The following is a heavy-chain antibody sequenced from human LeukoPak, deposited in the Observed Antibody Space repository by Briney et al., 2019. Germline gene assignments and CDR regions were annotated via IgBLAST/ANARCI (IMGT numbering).Heavy chain of an antibody. J-gene: IGHJ1*01. CDR2: ISGSGVTT. CDR1: GFTFSNYA. CDR3: AKKVVVGATSPYSDFQD. D-gene: IGHD1-26*01. Sequence: PGGSLRLSCAGSGFTFSNYAMTWVRQAPGKGLEWVSAISGSGVTTHYAGSVKGRFSISRDNSKNTLYLQMNSPRAEDTALYYCAKKVVVGATSPYSDFQDWGQGTLVTVSS. V-gene: IGHV3-23*01.